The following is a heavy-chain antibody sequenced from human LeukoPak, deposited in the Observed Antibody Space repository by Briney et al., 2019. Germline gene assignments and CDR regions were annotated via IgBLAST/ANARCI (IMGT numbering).Heavy chain of an antibody. Sequence: ASVKVSCKASGYTFTGYYMHWVRQAPGRGLEWMGWINPNSGGTNYAQKFQGRVTMTRDTSISTAYMELSRLRSDDTAVYYCARERMVRGVIITGNWFDPWGQGTLVTVSS. V-gene: IGHV1-2*02. J-gene: IGHJ5*02. CDR3: ARERMVRGVIITGNWFDP. D-gene: IGHD3-10*01. CDR2: INPNSGGT. CDR1: GYTFTGYY.